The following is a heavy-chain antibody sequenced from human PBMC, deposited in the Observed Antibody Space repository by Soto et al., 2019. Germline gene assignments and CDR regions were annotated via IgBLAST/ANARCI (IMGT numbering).Heavy chain of an antibody. CDR1: GGSFSGYY. CDR2: INHSGST. D-gene: IGHD5-18*01. Sequence: SETLSLTCAVYGGSFSGYYWSWIRQPPGKGLEWIGEINHSGSTNYNPSLKSRVTISVDTSKNQFSLKLSSVTAADTAVYYCARASGYRDSWFDPWGQGTLVTVSS. V-gene: IGHV4-34*01. J-gene: IGHJ5*02. CDR3: ARASGYRDSWFDP.